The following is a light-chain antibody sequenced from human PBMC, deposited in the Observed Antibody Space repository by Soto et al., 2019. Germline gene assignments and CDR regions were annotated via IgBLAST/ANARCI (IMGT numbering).Light chain of an antibody. CDR2: HTS. CDR3: QQYHSWPPSTT. CDR1: QSVSNH. Sequence: EVIMTQSPATLSASPGERATLSCRASQSVSNHLACYQQKNGQAPRLLIYHTSIRATGIPTRFSGSGSGTEFILTIISLQSEDYAVYYYQQYHSWPPSTTFGQGTSLEIK. V-gene: IGKV3D-15*01. J-gene: IGKJ5*01.